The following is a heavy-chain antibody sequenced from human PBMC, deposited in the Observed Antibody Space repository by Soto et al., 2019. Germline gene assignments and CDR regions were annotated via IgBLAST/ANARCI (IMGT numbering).Heavy chain of an antibody. CDR1: GFTFSSYA. D-gene: IGHD3-3*01. CDR2: ISGSGGGT. Sequence: EVQLLESGGGLVQPGGSLRLSCAASGFTFSSYAMSWVRQAPGKGLEWVSGISGSGGGTYYADSGKGRFTITRDNSKNTLYLQVNSLRAEDTAVYYGARDSGFWSGYYVYGGQGTLVTVSS. J-gene: IGHJ4*02. V-gene: IGHV3-23*01. CDR3: ARDSGFWSGYYVY.